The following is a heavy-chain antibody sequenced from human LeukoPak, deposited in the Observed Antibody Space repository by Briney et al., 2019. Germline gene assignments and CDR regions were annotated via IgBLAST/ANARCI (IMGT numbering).Heavy chain of an antibody. D-gene: IGHD2-2*03. CDR1: GFTFSSSA. CDR3: ARDGYCSNTNCYSWFDV. V-gene: IGHV3-30*01. Sequence: PGGSLRLSCAASGFTFSSSAMHWVRQAPGKGLEWVAVISYDGSDKYHADSVKGRFTISRDNSKNTLYLQMNGLRAEDTAVYYCARDGYCSNTNCYSWFDVWGQGTLVTVSS. CDR2: ISYDGSDK. J-gene: IGHJ5*02.